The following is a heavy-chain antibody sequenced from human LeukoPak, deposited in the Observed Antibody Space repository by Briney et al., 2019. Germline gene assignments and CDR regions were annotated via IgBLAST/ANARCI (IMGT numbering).Heavy chain of an antibody. CDR3: ARGPLQYCSGGSCYSSDY. CDR1: GFTFSSYS. D-gene: IGHD2-15*01. V-gene: IGHV3-21*01. J-gene: IGHJ4*02. CDR2: ISSSSSYI. Sequence: GGSLRLSCAASGFTFSSYSMNWVRQAPGKGLEWVSSISSSSSYIYYADSVKGRFTISRDNAKNSLYLQMNRLRAEDTAVYYCARGPLQYCSGGSCYSSDYWGQGTLVTVSS.